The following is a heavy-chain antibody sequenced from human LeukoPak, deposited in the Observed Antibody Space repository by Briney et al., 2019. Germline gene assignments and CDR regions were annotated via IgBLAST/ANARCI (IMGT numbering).Heavy chain of an antibody. CDR3: ARGVTVRGGPFDV. J-gene: IGHJ3*01. CDR1: GXIVNSNY. D-gene: IGHD3-22*01. CDR2: IYSDGST. V-gene: IGHV3-53*01. Sequence: GGSLKLSCGASGXIVNSNYMNWVRQAPGKGLEWVSLIYSDGSTYYADSVKGRFIISRDNSKNSLDLQMNSLRAEDTAVYHCARGVTVRGGPFDVWGQGTMVIVSS.